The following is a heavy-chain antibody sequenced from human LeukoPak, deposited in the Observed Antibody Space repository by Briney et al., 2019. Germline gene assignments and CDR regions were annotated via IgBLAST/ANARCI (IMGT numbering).Heavy chain of an antibody. D-gene: IGHD1-20*01. CDR2: INYSGRT. CDR3: ARDSGKFERVTGRDAFDI. CDR1: GDSISSSSYY. J-gene: IGHJ3*02. Sequence: PSETLSLTCSVSGDSISSSSYYWGWIRQPPGSGLEWIGNINYSGRTYYSTSLKSRVTISVDTSKNQFSLKLSSVTAADTAVYYCARDSGKFERVTGRDAFDIWGQGTMVTVSS. V-gene: IGHV4-39*02.